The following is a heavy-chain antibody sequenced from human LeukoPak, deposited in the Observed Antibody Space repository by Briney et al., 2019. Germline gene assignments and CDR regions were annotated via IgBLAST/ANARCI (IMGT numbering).Heavy chain of an antibody. J-gene: IGHJ4*02. Sequence: SETLSLTCTVSGVSISSSNSSWGWIRQPPGKGLEWIGSIYYSGNTYYNASLKSQVSISIDTSKNQFSLRITSVTAADTAVYYCARQTGSGLFILPGGQGTLVTVSS. CDR1: GVSISSSNSS. CDR2: IYYSGNT. V-gene: IGHV4-39*01. D-gene: IGHD3/OR15-3a*01. CDR3: ARQTGSGLFILP.